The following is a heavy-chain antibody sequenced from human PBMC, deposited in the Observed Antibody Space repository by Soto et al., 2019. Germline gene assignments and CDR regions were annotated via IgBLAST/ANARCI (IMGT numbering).Heavy chain of an antibody. CDR2: INAGNGNT. J-gene: IGHJ6*02. V-gene: IGHV1-3*01. CDR1: GYTFTSYA. Sequence: ASVKVSCKASGYTFTSYAMHWVRQAPGQRLEWMGWINAGNGNTKYSQKFQGRVTITRDTSASTAYMELSSLRSEDTAVYYCAREYSSSWAALYSGMDVWGQGTTVTSP. CDR3: AREYSSSWAALYSGMDV. D-gene: IGHD6-13*01.